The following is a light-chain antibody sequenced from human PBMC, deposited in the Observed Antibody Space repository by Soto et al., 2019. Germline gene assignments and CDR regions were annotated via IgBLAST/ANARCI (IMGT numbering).Light chain of an antibody. V-gene: IGLV2-18*02. J-gene: IGLJ1*01. CDR3: NSYTSTNTYV. CDR1: SSDVGSYNR. Sequence: QSALTQPPSVSGSPGQSVTISCTGTSSDVGSYNRVSWYQQPPGTAPKLMIYEVSNRPSGVPDRFSGSKSGNTASLTISGLQAEDEADYYRNSYTSTNTYVFGTGTKLTVL. CDR2: EVS.